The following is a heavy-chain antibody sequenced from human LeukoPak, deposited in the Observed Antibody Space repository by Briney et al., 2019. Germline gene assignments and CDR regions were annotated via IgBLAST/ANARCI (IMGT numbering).Heavy chain of an antibody. J-gene: IGHJ4*02. D-gene: IGHD1-1*01. V-gene: IGHV4-38-2*02. CDR2: INQSGST. CDR3: ARYVPVKTGTTRASFDY. Sequence: SETLSLTCTVSGYSISSGYYWGWIRQPPGKGLEWIGEINQSGSTNENPSLKSRVTMSVDTSKSQFSLNLRSVTATDTAVYYCARYVPVKTGTTRASFDYWGQGILVTVSS. CDR1: GYSISSGYY.